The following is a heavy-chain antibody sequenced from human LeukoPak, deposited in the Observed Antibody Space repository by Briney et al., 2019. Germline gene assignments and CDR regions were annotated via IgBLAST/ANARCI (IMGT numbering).Heavy chain of an antibody. D-gene: IGHD3-16*02. CDR3: ARYRSARGYYFDY. CDR2: IYYSGST. CDR1: GGSLSSSSYY. V-gene: IGHV4-39*01. Sequence: SETLSLTCTVSGGSLSSSSYYWGWIRQPPGKGLEWIGSIYYSGSTYYNPSLKSRVTISVDTSKNQFSLKLSSVTAADTAVYYCARYRSARGYYFDYWGQGTLVTVSS. J-gene: IGHJ4*02.